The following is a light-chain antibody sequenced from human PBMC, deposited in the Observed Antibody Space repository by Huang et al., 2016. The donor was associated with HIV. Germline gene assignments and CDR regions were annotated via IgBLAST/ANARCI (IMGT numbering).Light chain of an antibody. J-gene: IGKJ3*01. CDR3: QHYYNYPLI. Sequence: IRMTQSPSSLSASTGDGVTITCRASQHIYTYLAWYQQRPGSAPKLLIYGASTLQTDVPSRFSGNGSGTDFTLNINCLQSEDVAIYYCQHYYNYPLIFGPGTRVD. CDR1: QHIYTY. CDR2: GAS. V-gene: IGKV1-8*01.